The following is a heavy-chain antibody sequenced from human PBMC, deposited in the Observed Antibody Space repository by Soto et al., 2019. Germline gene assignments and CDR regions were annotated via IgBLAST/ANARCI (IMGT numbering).Heavy chain of an antibody. V-gene: IGHV1-18*01. CDR1: RHTFMYYL. D-gene: IGHD6-6*01. CDR2: ISAVKHNT. CDR3: IGWQAGGPEY. Sequence: VEVKQSAAQVREPGASVKVSCTAERHTFMYYLVTWVRQAPGHGLEFVGWISAVKHNTKHAQSFQDSVTFTSDTSTSTASMELRGLRSDDTGMYYCIGWQAGGPEYWGQGTLVTVSS. J-gene: IGHJ4*02.